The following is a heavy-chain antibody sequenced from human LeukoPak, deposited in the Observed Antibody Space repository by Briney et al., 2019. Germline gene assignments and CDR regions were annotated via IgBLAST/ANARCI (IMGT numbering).Heavy chain of an antibody. CDR1: VFTFSSYA. J-gene: IGHJ4*02. CDR3: ARDLEVVVTAILDY. CDR2: ISYDGSNK. V-gene: IGHV3-30*04. D-gene: IGHD2-21*02. Sequence: GGSLRLSCAASVFTFSSYAMHWVRQAPGKGLEWVLVISYDGSNKYYADSVKGRFTISRDNSKNTLYLQMNSLRAEDTAVYYCARDLEVVVTAILDYWGQGTLVTVSS.